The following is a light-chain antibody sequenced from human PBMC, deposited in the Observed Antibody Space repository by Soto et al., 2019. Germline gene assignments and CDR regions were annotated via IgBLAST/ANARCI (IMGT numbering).Light chain of an antibody. CDR1: SSYVGGYNY. Sequence: QSALTQPPSASGSPGQSVTISCTGTSSYVGGYNYVSWYQQHPGKVPKLMVYEVNQRPSGVPDRFSGSKSGNTASLTVSGLQAEDEADYYCTSYAGGNNVFGTGTKVTVL. CDR2: EVN. J-gene: IGLJ1*01. CDR3: TSYAGGNNV. V-gene: IGLV2-8*01.